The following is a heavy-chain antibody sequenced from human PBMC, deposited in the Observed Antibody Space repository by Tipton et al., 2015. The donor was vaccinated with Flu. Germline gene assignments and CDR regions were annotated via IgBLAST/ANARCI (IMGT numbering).Heavy chain of an antibody. V-gene: IGHV3-33*01. Sequence: SLRLSCAASGFTFSSYGMHWVRQAPGKGLEWVAVIWYDGSNKYYADSVKGRFTISRDNSKNTLYLQMNSLRAEDTAVYYCAREPYPGGAGYSPRYWGQGTLVTVSS. CDR2: IWYDGSNK. CDR1: GFTFSSYG. J-gene: IGHJ4*02. D-gene: IGHD6-13*01. CDR3: AREPYPGGAGYSPRY.